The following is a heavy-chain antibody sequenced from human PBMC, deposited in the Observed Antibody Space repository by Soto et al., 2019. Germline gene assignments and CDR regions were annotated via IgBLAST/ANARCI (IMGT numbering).Heavy chain of an antibody. CDR1: GFTFSSYS. CDR3: ATDLYYDSSAYCWDP. Sequence: GGSLRLSCAASGFTFSSYSMNWVRQAPGKGLEWVSNISSSGSTIYYADSVKGRFTIPRDNAKNSLYLQMNSLRDEDTAVYYCATDLYYDSSAYCWDPWGQETLVTVSS. CDR2: ISSSGSTI. J-gene: IGHJ4*02. D-gene: IGHD3-22*01. V-gene: IGHV3-48*02.